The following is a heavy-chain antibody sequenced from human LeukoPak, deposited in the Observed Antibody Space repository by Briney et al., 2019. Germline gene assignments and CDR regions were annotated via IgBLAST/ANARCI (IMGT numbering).Heavy chain of an antibody. Sequence: GESLKISCKGSGYSFNTYWIGWVRQMPGKGLEWMGIIYPGDSDTKYSPSFQGQVTISADKSISTAYLQWSSLKASDTAMYYCASPWGCSSASCYYYYYMDVWGNGTTVTVSS. CDR3: ASPWGCSSASCYYYYYMDV. CDR1: GYSFNTYW. V-gene: IGHV5-51*01. D-gene: IGHD2-2*01. J-gene: IGHJ6*03. CDR2: IYPGDSDT.